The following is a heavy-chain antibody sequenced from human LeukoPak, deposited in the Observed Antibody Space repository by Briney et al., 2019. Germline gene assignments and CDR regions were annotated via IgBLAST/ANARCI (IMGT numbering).Heavy chain of an antibody. D-gene: IGHD3-16*01. J-gene: IGHJ4*02. Sequence: GGSLRLSCAASGFTFSSYAMSWVRQAPGKGLEWVSGISATGGSTYYADSVKGRFTISRDNSKNTLYLQMNSLRAEDTAVYYCAKGQGGYYFDFWGQATLVTVSS. CDR3: AKGQGGYYFDF. CDR1: GFTFSSYA. V-gene: IGHV3-23*01. CDR2: ISATGGST.